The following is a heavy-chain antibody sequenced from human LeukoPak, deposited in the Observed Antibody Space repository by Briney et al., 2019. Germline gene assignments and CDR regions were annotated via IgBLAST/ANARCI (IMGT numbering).Heavy chain of an antibody. CDR2: IKEDGTQK. CDR3: VRGGWELDC. J-gene: IGHJ4*02. D-gene: IGHD4-23*01. CDR1: GFSFQYYW. V-gene: IGHV3-7*01. Sequence: PGGSLRLSCAASGFSFQYYWMAWVRQAPGMGLEWVAHIKEDGTQKFYVDSVRGRFTISKDDARNALYLQMNSLRDEDTAIYYCVRGGWELDCWGQGTLVIVSS.